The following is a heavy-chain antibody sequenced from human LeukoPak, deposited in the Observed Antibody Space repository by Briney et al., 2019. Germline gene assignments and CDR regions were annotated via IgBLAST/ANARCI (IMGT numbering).Heavy chain of an antibody. V-gene: IGHV4-59*01. J-gene: IGHJ4*02. Sequence: SETLSLTCTVSGGSISSYYWSWIRQPPGKGLEWIGYIYYSGSTNYNPSLKSRVTISVDTSKNQFSLKLSSVTAADTAVYYCARYTATAHFDYWGQGTLVTVSS. CDR2: IYYSGST. CDR1: GGSISSYY. D-gene: IGHD5-18*01. CDR3: ARYTATAHFDY.